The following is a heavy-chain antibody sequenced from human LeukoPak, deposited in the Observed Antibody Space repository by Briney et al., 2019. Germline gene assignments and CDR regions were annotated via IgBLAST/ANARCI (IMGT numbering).Heavy chain of an antibody. Sequence: PSETLSLTCAVSGGSISSSNWWSWVRQPPGKGLEWIGEIYHSGSTNYNPSLKSRVTISVDKSKNQFSLKLSSVTAADTAVYYCARDFWYYYDSSGSESFQHWGQGTLVTVSS. CDR1: GGSISSSNW. V-gene: IGHV4-4*02. D-gene: IGHD3-22*01. CDR2: IYHSGST. J-gene: IGHJ1*01. CDR3: ARDFWYYYDSSGSESFQH.